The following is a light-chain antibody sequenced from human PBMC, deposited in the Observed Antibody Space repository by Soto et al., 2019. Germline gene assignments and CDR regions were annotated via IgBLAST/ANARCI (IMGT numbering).Light chain of an antibody. Sequence: DIVMTQSPLSLPVTPGEPASISCRSSQSVLHSNGYNYLDWYLQKPGQSPQLLIYLGSNRASGVPDRFSGSGSGTDFTLKISRVEAEDVGVYYCMQALQTPPTFGQGTRLGI. CDR3: MQALQTPPT. CDR2: LGS. CDR1: QSVLHSNGYNY. J-gene: IGKJ5*01. V-gene: IGKV2-28*01.